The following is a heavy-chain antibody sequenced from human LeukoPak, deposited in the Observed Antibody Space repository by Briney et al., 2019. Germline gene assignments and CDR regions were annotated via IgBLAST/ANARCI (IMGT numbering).Heavy chain of an antibody. Sequence: GRSLRLSCAASGFTFSSYAMSWVRQAPGKGLEWVSAISGSGGSTYYADSVKGRFTISRDNSKNTLYLQMNSLRAEDTAVYYRARASGSSSWYREFDYWGQGTLVTVSS. D-gene: IGHD6-13*01. J-gene: IGHJ4*02. CDR2: ISGSGGST. V-gene: IGHV3-23*01. CDR1: GFTFSSYA. CDR3: ARASGSSSWYREFDY.